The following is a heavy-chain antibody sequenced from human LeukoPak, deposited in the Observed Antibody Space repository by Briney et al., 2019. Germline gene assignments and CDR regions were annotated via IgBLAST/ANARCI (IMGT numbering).Heavy chain of an antibody. D-gene: IGHD6-19*01. CDR1: GYTFTGYY. CDR2: INPNSGGT. J-gene: IGHJ5*02. Sequence: GASVKVSCKASGYTFTGYYMHWVRQAPGQGLEWMGWINPNSGGTNYAQKFQGRVTMTRDTSISTAYMELSRLRSDDTAVYYCARFEITSPEIRGIAVAGDWFDPWGQGTLVTVSS. V-gene: IGHV1-2*02. CDR3: ARFEITSPEIRGIAVAGDWFDP.